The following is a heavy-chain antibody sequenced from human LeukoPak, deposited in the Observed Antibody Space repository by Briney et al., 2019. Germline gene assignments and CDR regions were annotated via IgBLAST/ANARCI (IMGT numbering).Heavy chain of an antibody. CDR2: INHSGST. D-gene: IGHD5/OR15-5a*01. J-gene: IGHJ4*02. CDR3: ARGSTIFDY. CDR1: GGSFSGYY. V-gene: IGHV4-34*01. Sequence: PSETLSLTCAAYGGSFSGYYWSWIRQPPGKGLEWIGEINHSGSTNYNPSLKSRVTISVDTSKNQFSLKLSSVTAADTAVYYCARGSTIFDYWGQGTLVTVSS.